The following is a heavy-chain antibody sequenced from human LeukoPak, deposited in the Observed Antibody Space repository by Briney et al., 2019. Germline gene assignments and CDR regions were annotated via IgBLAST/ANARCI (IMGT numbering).Heavy chain of an antibody. CDR1: GYSVSSGYY. CDR3: ASIGVYDFWSGYYPVYWYFDL. J-gene: IGHJ2*01. V-gene: IGHV4-38-2*01. D-gene: IGHD3-3*01. Sequence: KPSETLSLTCAVSGYSVSSGYYWGWIRQPPGKGLEWIGSIYHSGSTYYNPSLKSRVTISVDTSKNQFSLKLSSVTAADTAVYYCASIGVYDFWSGYYPVYWYFDLWGRGTLVTVSS. CDR2: IYHSGST.